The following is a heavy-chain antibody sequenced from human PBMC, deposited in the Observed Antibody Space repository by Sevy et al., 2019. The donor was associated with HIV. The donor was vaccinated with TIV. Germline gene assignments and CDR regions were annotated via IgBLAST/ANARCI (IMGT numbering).Heavy chain of an antibody. CDR2: IRQDGNEL. CDR1: GFTFSNFW. V-gene: IGHV3-7*01. J-gene: IGHJ4*02. CDR3: ARRYFDL. Sequence: GGSLRLSCQASGFTFSNFWMQWVRQAPGKGLEWVANIRQDGNELYYVDSVKGRFTISRDNAKNALYLRMDGLRVEDTAVYYCARRYFDLWGQGTLVTVSS.